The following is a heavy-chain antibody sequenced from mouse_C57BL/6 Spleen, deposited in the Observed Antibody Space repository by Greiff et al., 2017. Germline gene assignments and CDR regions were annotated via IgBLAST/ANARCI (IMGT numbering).Heavy chain of an antibody. V-gene: IGHV1-50*01. D-gene: IGHD1-1*01. J-gene: IGHJ2*01. CDR3: ARKLYGSSYYFDY. CDR2: IDPSDSYT. Sequence: VQLQQPGAELVKPGASVKLSCKASGYTFTSYWMQWVKQRPGQGLEWIGEIDPSDSYTNYNQKFKGKATLTVDTSSSTAYMQLSSLTSEDSAVYYCARKLYGSSYYFDYWGQGTTLTVSS. CDR1: GYTFTSYW.